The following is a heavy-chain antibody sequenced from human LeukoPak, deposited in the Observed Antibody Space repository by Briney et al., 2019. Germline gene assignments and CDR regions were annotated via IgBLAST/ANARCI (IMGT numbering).Heavy chain of an antibody. CDR3: ARGTIGSYSSVHD. D-gene: IGHD1-26*01. V-gene: IGHV1-2*02. CDR1: GYTFTGYY. CDR2: INPRSGGT. Sequence: ASVKVSCKASGYTFTGYYMHWVRQAPGQGLEWVGWINPRSGGTDYAQRLQGRVSMTTDTSTATAYMELSRLTSDDTAIYYCARGTIGSYSSVHDWGQGTLLIVSS. J-gene: IGHJ1*01.